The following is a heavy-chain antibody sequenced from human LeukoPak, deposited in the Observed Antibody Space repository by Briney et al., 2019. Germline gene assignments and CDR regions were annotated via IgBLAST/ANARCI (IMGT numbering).Heavy chain of an antibody. Sequence: TASETLSLTCTVSGGSISSYYWSWIRQPPGKGLEWIGYIYYSGSTNYNPSLKSRVTISVDTSKNQFSLKLSSVTAADTAVYYCARGMATTYFDYWGQGTLVTVSS. J-gene: IGHJ4*02. CDR3: ARGMATTYFDY. D-gene: IGHD5-24*01. V-gene: IGHV4-59*08. CDR1: GGSISSYY. CDR2: IYYSGST.